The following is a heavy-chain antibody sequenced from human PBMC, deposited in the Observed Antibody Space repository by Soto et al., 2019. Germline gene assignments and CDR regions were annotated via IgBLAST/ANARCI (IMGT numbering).Heavy chain of an antibody. V-gene: IGHV4-38-2*02. CDR3: ARDTNSLDL. J-gene: IGHJ5*02. CDR1: SYSISSGFF. CDR2: IYHTGDT. D-gene: IGHD2-8*01. Sequence: SETLSLTCVVSSYSISSGFFWAWIRQPPGKGLEWVGSIYHTGDTHYNPSLRSQVSMSVDTSKNHFSLRLTYLTAADTAVYFCARDTNSLDLWGQGILVTVSS.